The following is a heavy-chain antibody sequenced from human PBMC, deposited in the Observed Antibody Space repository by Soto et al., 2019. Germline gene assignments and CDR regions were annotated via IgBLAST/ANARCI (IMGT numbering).Heavy chain of an antibody. Sequence: SETLSLTCTVSGGSISSGDYYWSWIRQPPGKGLEWIGYIYYSGSTYYNPSLKIRVTISVDTSKNQFSLKLSSVTAADTAVYYCAREAPMPYDSSGGNWFDPWGQGTLVTVSS. D-gene: IGHD3-22*01. CDR3: AREAPMPYDSSGGNWFDP. CDR2: IYYSGST. J-gene: IGHJ5*02. CDR1: GGSISSGDYY. V-gene: IGHV4-30-4*01.